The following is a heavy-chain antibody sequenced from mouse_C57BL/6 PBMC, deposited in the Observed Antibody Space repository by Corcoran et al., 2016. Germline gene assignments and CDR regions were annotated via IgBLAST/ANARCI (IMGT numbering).Heavy chain of an antibody. CDR1: GYTFTDYY. CDR3: ARRVGIYYYGSSYWYFDV. Sequence: QVQLKQSGAELVRPGASVKLSCKASGYTFTDYYINWVKQRPGQGLEWIARIYPGSGNTYYNEKFKGKATLTAEKSSSTAYMQLSSLTSEDSAVYFCARRVGIYYYGSSYWYFDVWGTGTTVTVSS. D-gene: IGHD1-1*01. J-gene: IGHJ1*03. V-gene: IGHV1-76*01. CDR2: IYPGSGNT.